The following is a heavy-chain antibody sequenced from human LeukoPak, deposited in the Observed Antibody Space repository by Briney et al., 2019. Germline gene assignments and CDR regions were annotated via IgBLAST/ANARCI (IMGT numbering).Heavy chain of an antibody. D-gene: IGHD6-13*01. CDR2: ISSSGSTI. Sequence: PGGSLRLSCAASGFTFSDYYMSWIRQAPGKGLEWVSYISSSGSTIYYADSVKGRFTISRDNAKNSLYLQMNSLRAEDTAVYYCASAEYADSSPFDYRGQGTLVTVSS. CDR3: ASAEYADSSPFDY. J-gene: IGHJ4*02. V-gene: IGHV3-11*04. CDR1: GFTFSDYY.